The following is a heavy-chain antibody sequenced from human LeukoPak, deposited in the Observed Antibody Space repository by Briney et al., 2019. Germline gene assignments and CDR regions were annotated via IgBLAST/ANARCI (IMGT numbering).Heavy chain of an antibody. D-gene: IGHD5-18*01. V-gene: IGHV3-66*01. CDR3: ARDPPAVTANTYG. Sequence: GGSLRLSCAASGFTVSNSYMNWVRQAPGKGLEWVSLIYSGGTTYYADSVKGRFTISRDGSKNTLYLQMNSLRVEDTAVYYCARDPPAVTANTYGWGQGTLVTVSS. CDR1: GFTVSNSY. CDR2: IYSGGTT. J-gene: IGHJ4*02.